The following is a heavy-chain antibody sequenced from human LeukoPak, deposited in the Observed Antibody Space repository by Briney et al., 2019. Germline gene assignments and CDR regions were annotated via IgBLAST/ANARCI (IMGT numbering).Heavy chain of an antibody. J-gene: IGHJ5*02. CDR3: AKSHSSGWYRTPWFDP. CDR2: ISYDGSNK. CDR1: GFTFSSYG. D-gene: IGHD6-19*01. Sequence: PGGSLRLSCEASGFTFSSYGMHWVRQAPGKGLEWAAVISYDGSNKYYADSVKGRFTISRDNSKNTLYLQMNSLRAEDTAVYYCAKSHSSGWYRTPWFDPWGQGTLVTVSS. V-gene: IGHV3-30*18.